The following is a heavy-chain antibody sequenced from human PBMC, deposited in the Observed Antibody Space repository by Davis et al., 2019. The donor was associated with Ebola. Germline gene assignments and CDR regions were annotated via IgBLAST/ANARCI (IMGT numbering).Heavy chain of an antibody. V-gene: IGHV4-59*01. CDR1: GGSISSYY. J-gene: IGHJ5*02. CDR2: IYYSGST. CDR3: ARRGTSSWYAGWFDP. Sequence: MPSETLSLTCTVSGGSISSYYWSWIRQPPGKGLEWIGYIYYSGSTNYNPSLKSRVTMSVDTSKNQFSLKLSSVTAADTAVYYCARRGTSSWYAGWFDPWGQGTLVTVSS. D-gene: IGHD6-13*01.